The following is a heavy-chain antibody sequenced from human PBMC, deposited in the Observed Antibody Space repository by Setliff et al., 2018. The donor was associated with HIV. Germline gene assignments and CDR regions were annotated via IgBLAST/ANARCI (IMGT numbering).Heavy chain of an antibody. V-gene: IGHV4-34*01. Sequence: SETLSLTCDVYGGSFSGFYWNWIRQPPGKGLEWIGEINHSGSTNYNPSLKSRVTISVDTSKNQFSLRLSSVIAADTAVYYCARGPPGSSIGWYVGYWGQGTLVT. CDR2: INHSGST. D-gene: IGHD6-19*01. CDR3: ARGPPGSSIGWYVGY. CDR1: GGSFSGFY. J-gene: IGHJ4*02.